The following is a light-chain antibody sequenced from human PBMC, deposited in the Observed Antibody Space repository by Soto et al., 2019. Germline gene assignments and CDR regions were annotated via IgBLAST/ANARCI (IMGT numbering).Light chain of an antibody. Sequence: EIVLTQSPGTLSLSPGERATLSCRASQSVSSSYLAWYQQKPGQAPRLLIYGASSRATGIPDRFSGSGSGTDVTLTISRLEPEDFAVYYCQQYGSSQSFGQGTKLESK. CDR3: QQYGSSQS. J-gene: IGKJ1*01. V-gene: IGKV3-20*01. CDR1: QSVSSSY. CDR2: GAS.